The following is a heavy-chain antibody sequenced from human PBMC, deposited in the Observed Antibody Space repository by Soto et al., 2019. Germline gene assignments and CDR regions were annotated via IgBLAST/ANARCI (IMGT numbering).Heavy chain of an antibody. CDR2: ISYSGST. J-gene: IGHJ6*02. V-gene: IGHV4-31*03. D-gene: IGHD4-4*01. Sequence: QVQLQESGPGLVKPSQTLSLTCTVSGGSINSGGYYWSWIRQLPGKGLEWIGHISYSGSTYYNPSLRSRVTISADTSKKEISLKVSSVTAADTAVYFCAREPTVKPRHYYYGMDVWGQGTTVIVSS. CDR3: AREPTVKPRHYYYGMDV. CDR1: GGSINSGGYY.